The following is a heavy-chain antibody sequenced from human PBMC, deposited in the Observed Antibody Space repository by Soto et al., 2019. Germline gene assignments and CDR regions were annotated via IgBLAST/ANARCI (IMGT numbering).Heavy chain of an antibody. CDR3: ARAGGGYDYYYYYGMDV. Sequence: QVQLQQWGAGLLKPSETLSLTCAVYGGSFSGYYWSWIRQPPGKGLEWIGEINHSGSTNYNPSLKRPVTISVDTSKHQFSLKLSSVTAADTAVYYRARAGGGYDYYYYYGMDVWGQGTTVTVSS. V-gene: IGHV4-34*01. D-gene: IGHD5-12*01. J-gene: IGHJ6*02. CDR2: INHSGST. CDR1: GGSFSGYY.